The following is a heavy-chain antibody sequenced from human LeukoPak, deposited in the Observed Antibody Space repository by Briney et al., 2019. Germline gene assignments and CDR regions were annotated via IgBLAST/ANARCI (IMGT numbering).Heavy chain of an antibody. V-gene: IGHV5-10-1*01. Sequence: GESLKISCKGSGYRFTSYWTNWVRQMPGKGLEWMGRVDPSDSYTNYSPSFQGHVTISADKSISTAYLQWSSLKASDTALYYCARVGYCTSSSCYEEFDHWGQGTLVTVSS. CDR1: GYRFTSYW. CDR2: VDPSDSYT. D-gene: IGHD2-2*01. CDR3: ARVGYCTSSSCYEEFDH. J-gene: IGHJ4*02.